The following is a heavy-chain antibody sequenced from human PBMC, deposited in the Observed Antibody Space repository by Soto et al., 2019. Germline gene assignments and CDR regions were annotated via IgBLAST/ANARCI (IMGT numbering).Heavy chain of an antibody. J-gene: IGHJ4*02. Sequence: GGSLRLSCVASGFTLSSYWMHWVRQAPGKGLVWVSRINGDGSSTSYADSVRGRFTISRDNAKNALYLQMNNLRDEDTAVYYCARGDLLGIPVHDTAYWGQGT. CDR3: ARGDLLGIPVHDTAY. V-gene: IGHV3-74*01. D-gene: IGHD6-19*01. CDR2: INGDGSST. CDR1: GFTLSSYW.